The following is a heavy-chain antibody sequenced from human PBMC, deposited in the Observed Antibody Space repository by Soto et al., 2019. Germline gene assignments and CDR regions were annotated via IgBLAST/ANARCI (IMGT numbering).Heavy chain of an antibody. CDR3: ARGYRDGYFYAMDV. CDR2: IIPMFGKA. J-gene: IGHJ6*02. Sequence: QVLLVQSGAEVKKSGSSVKVSCKASGGTFSSYAINWVRQAPGQGLEWMGGIIPMFGKANYAENFQDRDTISADESTITAYMELSSLTSADAAVYYCARGYRDGYFYAMDVWGQGTTVTVSS. D-gene: IGHD2-2*02. CDR1: GGTFSSYA. V-gene: IGHV1-69*01.